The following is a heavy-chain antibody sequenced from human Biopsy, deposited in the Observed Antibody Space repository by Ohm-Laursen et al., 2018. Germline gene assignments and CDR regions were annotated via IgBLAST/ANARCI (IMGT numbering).Heavy chain of an antibody. CDR3: ARHSLDDFWSGAHYYFDY. D-gene: IGHD3-3*01. CDR2: VYYSGST. V-gene: IGHV4-39*01. J-gene: IGHJ4*02. Sequence: PSETLSLTWSVSGGSISSRNHYWGWLRQPPGKGLEWIGHVYYSGSTFYNSPLESRVTVSVDTSKNQFHPRLTSMSASDTAVYYCARHSLDDFWSGAHYYFDYWGLGTLVTVSS. CDR1: GGSISSRNHY.